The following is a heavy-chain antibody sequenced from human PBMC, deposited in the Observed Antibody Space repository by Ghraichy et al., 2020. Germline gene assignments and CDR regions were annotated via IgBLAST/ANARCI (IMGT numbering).Heavy chain of an antibody. Sequence: GGSLRLSCAASGFTFSSYWMSWVRQAPGKGLEWVANIKQGGSEKYYVDSVKGRFTISRDNAKNSLYLQMNSLRAEDTAVYYCARSPSGIQLWLGKYYFDYWGQGTLVTVSS. J-gene: IGHJ4*02. V-gene: IGHV3-7*03. CDR2: IKQGGSEK. CDR3: ARSPSGIQLWLGKYYFDY. D-gene: IGHD5-18*01. CDR1: GFTFSSYW.